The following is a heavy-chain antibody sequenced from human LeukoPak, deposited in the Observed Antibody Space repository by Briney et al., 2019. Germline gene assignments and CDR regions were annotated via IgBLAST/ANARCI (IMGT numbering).Heavy chain of an antibody. J-gene: IGHJ4*02. CDR2: INYRGTT. CDR3: ASQPTTEIGIGD. D-gene: IGHD4-11*01. CDR1: GGSISSSSHY. V-gene: IGHV4-39*01. Sequence: SETLSLTCTVSGGSISSSSHYWGWIRQPPGKGLEWIGSINYRGTTYYSPSLRGRVTISIDTSKNQFSLRLTSVTATDTAVYYCASQPTTEIGIGDWGQGTLVTVSS.